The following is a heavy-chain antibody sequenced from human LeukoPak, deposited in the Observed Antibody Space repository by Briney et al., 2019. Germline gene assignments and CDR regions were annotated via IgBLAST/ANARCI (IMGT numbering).Heavy chain of an antibody. CDR3: AREGHSSTSPDY. Sequence: NPSQTLSLTCTVSGGSISSGDYYWSWIRQPPGKGLEWIGYIYYSGSTYYNPSLKSRVTISVDTSKNQFSLKLSSVTAADTAVYYCAREGHSSTSPDYWGQGTLVTVSS. J-gene: IGHJ4*02. V-gene: IGHV4-30-4*08. CDR1: GGSISSGDYY. CDR2: IYYSGST. D-gene: IGHD2-2*01.